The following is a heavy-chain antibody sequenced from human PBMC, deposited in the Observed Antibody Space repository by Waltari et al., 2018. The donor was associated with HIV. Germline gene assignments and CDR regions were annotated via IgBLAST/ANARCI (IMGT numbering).Heavy chain of an antibody. CDR2: IWSEGSKK. D-gene: IGHD3-10*01. CDR1: GFPFSNYV. V-gene: IGHV3-33*01. CDR3: ARDTIEMYSFDY. Sequence: QVQLVESGGGVVQPGRSLRLSCAASGFPFSNYVMHWVRQAPGKGLEWVAVIWSEGSKKYYVDAVRGRFTISRDNSKNTLYLLMNSLRAEDTAVYYCARDTIEMYSFDYWGQGTLVTVSS. J-gene: IGHJ4*02.